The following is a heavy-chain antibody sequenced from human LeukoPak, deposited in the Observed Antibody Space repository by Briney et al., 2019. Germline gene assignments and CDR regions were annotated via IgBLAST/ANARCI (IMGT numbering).Heavy chain of an antibody. V-gene: IGHV1-18*01. CDR2: ISAYNGNT. CDR1: GYTFTSHG. D-gene: IGHD3-10*01. Sequence: GASVKVSCKAAGYTFTSHGISWGRQGPGQGLEWLGWISAYNGNTNYAQKLQGRVTMTTDTSTSTAYMELRSLRSDDTAVYYCARATMVQGVITPPFDYWGQGTLVTVSS. J-gene: IGHJ4*02. CDR3: ARATMVQGVITPPFDY.